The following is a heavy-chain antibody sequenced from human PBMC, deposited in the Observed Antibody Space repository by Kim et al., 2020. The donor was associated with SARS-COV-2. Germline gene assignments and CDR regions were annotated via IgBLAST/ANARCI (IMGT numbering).Heavy chain of an antibody. Sequence: SVKVSCKASGGTFSSYAISWVRQAPGQGLEWMGGIIPIFGTANYAQKFQGRVTITADESTSTAYMELSSLRSEDTAVYYCALAAAATGWFDPWGQGTLVTVSS. CDR2: IIPIFGTA. D-gene: IGHD6-13*01. CDR1: GGTFSSYA. J-gene: IGHJ5*02. V-gene: IGHV1-69*13. CDR3: ALAAAATGWFDP.